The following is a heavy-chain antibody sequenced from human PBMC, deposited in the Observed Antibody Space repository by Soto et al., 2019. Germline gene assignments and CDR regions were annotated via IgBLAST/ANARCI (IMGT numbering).Heavy chain of an antibody. CDR3: ARETPILDY. Sequence: PGESLKIACKGSGYSFSSYWIGWVRPMPGKGLEWMGIIYPGDSDTRYSPSFQGQVTISVDKSVSTAYLQWSSLKASDTAMYYCARETPILDYWGQGTLVTVSS. V-gene: IGHV5-51*01. CDR1: GYSFSSYW. CDR2: IYPGDSDT. D-gene: IGHD2-15*01. J-gene: IGHJ4*02.